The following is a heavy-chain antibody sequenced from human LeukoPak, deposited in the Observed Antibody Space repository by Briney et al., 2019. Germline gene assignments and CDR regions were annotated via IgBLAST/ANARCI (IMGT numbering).Heavy chain of an antibody. CDR1: GYTFTAYY. CDR3: ATSLRYCTSTDCYAFFDY. D-gene: IGHD2-2*01. J-gene: IGHJ4*02. V-gene: IGHV1-2*02. Sequence: ASVKVSCKASGYTFTAYYIHWVRQAPGQGLEWMGWINPNSGATDYAQKFQGRVTVTGDTSISTAYMELSRLRSDDTAVYYCATSLRYCTSTDCYAFFDYWGQGTLVTVSS. CDR2: INPNSGAT.